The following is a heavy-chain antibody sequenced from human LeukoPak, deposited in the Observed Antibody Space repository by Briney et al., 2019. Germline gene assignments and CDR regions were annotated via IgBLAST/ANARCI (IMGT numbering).Heavy chain of an antibody. V-gene: IGHV3-30-3*01. D-gene: IGHD6-6*01. J-gene: IGHJ5*02. CDR1: GFTFSNYA. Sequence: GRSLRLSCSTSGFTFSNYAMHWVRQAPGKGLEWVAFISYGVTNKDYADSVKGRFTISRDNSKNTLYLQMDSLRVEDSAVYYCARDITARPRWFDPWGQGTLVSVSS. CDR2: ISYGVTNK. CDR3: ARDITARPRWFDP.